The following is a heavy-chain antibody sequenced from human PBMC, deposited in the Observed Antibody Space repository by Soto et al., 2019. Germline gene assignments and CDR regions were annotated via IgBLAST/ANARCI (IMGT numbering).Heavy chain of an antibody. V-gene: IGHV4-4*01. CDR2: IFESGAT. D-gene: IGHD1-7*01. Sequence: LSLTCAVSGGSISSSSWWTWVRQSPGKGLEWIGEIFESGATNYNPSLKSRLTMSVDKSKNQFSLNLSSLTAADTDVYFCTTSHAGELNNWGQGTLVTVSS. CDR1: GGSISSSSW. J-gene: IGHJ4*02. CDR3: TTSHAGELNN.